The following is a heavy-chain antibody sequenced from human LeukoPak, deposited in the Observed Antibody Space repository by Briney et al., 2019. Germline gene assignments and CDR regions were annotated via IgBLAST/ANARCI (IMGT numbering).Heavy chain of an antibody. CDR3: ATQAGGYASGSFDY. CDR2: VNLQGST. V-gene: IGHV4-4*02. Sequence: PSGTLSLTCGVSGGSISNTNWWTWVRQPTGKGLEWIGEVNLQGSTNYNPSLKSRDAISVDTSKNQFSLKVSSVTAADAAVYYCATQAGGYASGSFDYWGQGILVTASS. CDR1: GGSISNTNW. D-gene: IGHD5-18*01. J-gene: IGHJ4*02.